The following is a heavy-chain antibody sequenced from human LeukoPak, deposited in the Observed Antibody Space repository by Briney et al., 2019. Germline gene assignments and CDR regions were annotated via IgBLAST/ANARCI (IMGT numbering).Heavy chain of an antibody. CDR1: GSPSSGLL. J-gene: IGHJ4*02. V-gene: IGHV3-73*01. CDR2: IRSKANSYAT. D-gene: IGHD1-1*01. Sequence: GGSLKFSGPAPGSPSSGLLWHGSGRAPGKGRRGVARIRSKANSYATAYAASVKGRFTISRDDSKNTAYLQMNSLKTEDTAVYYCTRSCAGTTAPGGYWGQGTLVTVSS. CDR3: TRSCAGTTAPGGY.